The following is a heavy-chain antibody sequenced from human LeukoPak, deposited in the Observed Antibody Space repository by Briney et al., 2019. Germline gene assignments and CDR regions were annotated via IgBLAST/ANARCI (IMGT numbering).Heavy chain of an antibody. V-gene: IGHV4-31*03. J-gene: IGHJ4*02. D-gene: IGHD3-10*01. CDR2: IYYSGST. Sequence: PSETLSLTCTVSGYSISSGYYWSWIRQHPGKGLEWIGYIYYSGSTYYNPSLKSRVTISVDTSKSQFSLKLSSVTAADTAVYYCASASYHFDYWGQGTLVTASS. CDR3: ASASYHFDY. CDR1: GYSISSGYY.